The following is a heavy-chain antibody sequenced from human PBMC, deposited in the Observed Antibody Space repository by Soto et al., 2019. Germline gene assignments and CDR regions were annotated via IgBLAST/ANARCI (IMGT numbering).Heavy chain of an antibody. D-gene: IGHD3-16*02. CDR3: ARGPRTITFGGVIVIDAYSRSQASFDY. V-gene: IGHV4-34*01. CDR2: INHSGST. CDR1: GGSFSGYY. J-gene: IGHJ4*02. Sequence: SETLSLTCAVYGGSFSGYYWSWIRQPPGKGLEWIGEINHSGSTNYNPSLKSRVTISVDTSKNQFSLKLSSVTAADTAVYYCARGPRTITFGGVIVIDAYSRSQASFDYWGQGTLVTVSS.